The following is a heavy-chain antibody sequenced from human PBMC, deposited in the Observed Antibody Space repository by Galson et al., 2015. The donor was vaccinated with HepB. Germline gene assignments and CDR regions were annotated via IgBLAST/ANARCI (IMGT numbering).Heavy chain of an antibody. D-gene: IGHD6-13*01. CDR2: VSGSAVST. Sequence: SLRLSCAASGFTFKNYAMSWARKAPGKGLEWVSAVSGSAVSTYYAGSVKGRFTISRDNSKNTLYLQVSSLRAEDTAVFYCAKAVDSRWFSHFYGIDVWGQGTTVTVSS. CDR1: GFTFKNYA. J-gene: IGHJ6*02. V-gene: IGHV3-23*01. CDR3: AKAVDSRWFSHFYGIDV.